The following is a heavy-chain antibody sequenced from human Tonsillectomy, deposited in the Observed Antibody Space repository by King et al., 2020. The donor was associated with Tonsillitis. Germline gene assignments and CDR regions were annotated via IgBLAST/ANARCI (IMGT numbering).Heavy chain of an antibody. V-gene: IGHV3-9*01. J-gene: IGHJ4*02. D-gene: IGHD1-26*01. CDR2: IMWNRGSI. CDR1: GLTFDDYA. CDR3: AKDIRRGGSLFDY. Sequence: VQLVESGGGLVQPGRSLRLSCASSGLTFDDYAMHLVRQAPGKGLVWGSGIMWNRGSIGYSGSVKGRLTISRDNAKNSLYLQMNSLRAEDTALYYCAKDIRRGGSLFDYWGQGTLVTVSS.